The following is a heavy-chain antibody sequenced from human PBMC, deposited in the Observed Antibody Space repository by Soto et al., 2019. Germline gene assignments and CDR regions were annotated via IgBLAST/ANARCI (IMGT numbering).Heavy chain of an antibody. J-gene: IGHJ6*02. CDR3: ARHKDRLQLGGNYYYILDV. V-gene: IGHV1-69*12. D-gene: IGHD5-12*01. Sequence: VQLEQSGPEVKKPGSSVKVSCKASVGTFSTSALSWVRQAPGQGLEWMGGIMPVFPTPDYAQKFQGRVTITADESTSTAYMELGGLTSDDTAVYYCARHKDRLQLGGNYYYILDVWGQGTAVTVSS. CDR1: VGTFSTSA. CDR2: IMPVFPTP.